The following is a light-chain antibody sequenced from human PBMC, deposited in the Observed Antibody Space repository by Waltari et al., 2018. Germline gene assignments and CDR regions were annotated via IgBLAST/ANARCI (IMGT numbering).Light chain of an antibody. CDR3: GTWDSSLSAAV. CDR2: ETH. V-gene: IGLV1-51*01. J-gene: IGLJ2*01. Sequence: QSVLTQPPSVSASPGQKGTISCSGSSSTIGENYVTWYQQLPGTAPKLLIYETHKRPSGIPARFSGSKSGTSATLGITGLQTGDEADYYCGTWDSSLSAAVFGGGTKLTVL. CDR1: SSTIGENY.